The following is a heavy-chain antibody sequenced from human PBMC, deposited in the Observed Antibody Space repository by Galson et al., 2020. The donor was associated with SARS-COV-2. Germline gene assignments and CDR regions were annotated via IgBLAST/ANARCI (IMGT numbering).Heavy chain of an antibody. Sequence: ASVKVSCKASGYTFSSYDINCVRQATGQGLEWMGWMNPNSGNTGYAQKFQGRVTMTRSTATGTAYMELSGLRREDTAVYYCARRADHYDSSSYKYWGQGTLVTVSS. J-gene: IGHJ4*02. D-gene: IGHD3-22*01. V-gene: IGHV1-8*01. CDR1: GYTFSSYD. CDR3: ARRADHYDSSSYKY. CDR2: MNPNSGNT.